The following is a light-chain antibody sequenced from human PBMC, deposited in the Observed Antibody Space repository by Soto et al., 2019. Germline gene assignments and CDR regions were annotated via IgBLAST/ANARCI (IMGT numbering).Light chain of an antibody. CDR2: GAF. CDR3: QQYGSLPLT. Sequence: PGERATLSLRSIQCVTNYSAWYQQKPGQPPRLLIYGAFNRAAGTPARFSGSGSGTDFTLTISRLEPQDFAVYYCQQYGSLPLTFGGGTKVDI. CDR1: QCVTNY. J-gene: IGKJ4*01. V-gene: IGKV3-20*01.